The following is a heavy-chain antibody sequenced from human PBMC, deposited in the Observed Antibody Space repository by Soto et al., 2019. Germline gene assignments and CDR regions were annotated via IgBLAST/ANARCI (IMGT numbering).Heavy chain of an antibody. CDR2: ISYDGSNK. J-gene: IGHJ6*02. CDR3: AKDLLCGVRGVMTFFYGMDV. D-gene: IGHD3-10*01. Sequence: QVQLVESGGGVVQPGRSLRLSCAASGFTFSSYGMHWVRQAPGKGLEWVAVISYDGSNKYYADSVKGRFTISRDNSKTTAYLRMNGLSAEDTAGSCCAKDLLCGVRGVMTFFYGMDVWGQGTTVTVSS. V-gene: IGHV3-30*18. CDR1: GFTFSSYG.